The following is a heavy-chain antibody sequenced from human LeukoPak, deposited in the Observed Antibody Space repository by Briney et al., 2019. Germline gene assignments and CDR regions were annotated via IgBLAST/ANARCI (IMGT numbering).Heavy chain of an antibody. J-gene: IGHJ4*02. D-gene: IGHD3-22*01. CDR1: DGSISPSF. Sequence: SETLSLTCTVSDGSISPSFWSWIRQPPGKGLEWIGNIDYSGSTHYNSSVKSRVTISVDRSKNQFSLNMSSVSAADTAMYYYARAASMILPFYFDYWGQGTLVTVSS. V-gene: IGHV4-59*01. CDR3: ARAASMILPFYFDY. CDR2: IDYSGST.